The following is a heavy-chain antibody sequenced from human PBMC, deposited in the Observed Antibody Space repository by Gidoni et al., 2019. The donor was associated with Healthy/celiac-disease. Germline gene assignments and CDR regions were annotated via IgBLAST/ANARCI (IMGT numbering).Heavy chain of an antibody. D-gene: IGHD1-26*01. CDR3: ARDIVNAFDI. CDR2: IWYDGSNK. V-gene: IGHV3-33*01. Sequence: QVQLVESGGGVVQPGRSLRLSWPASGFPFSSYGMHWVRQAPGKGLEWVAVIWYDGSNKYYADSVKGRFTISRDNSKNTLYLQMNSLRAEDTAVYYCARDIVNAFDIWGQGTMVTVSS. CDR1: GFPFSSYG. J-gene: IGHJ3*02.